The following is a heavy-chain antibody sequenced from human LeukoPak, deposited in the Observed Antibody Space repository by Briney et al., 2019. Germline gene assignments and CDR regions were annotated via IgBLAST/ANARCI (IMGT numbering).Heavy chain of an antibody. Sequence: PGGSLRLSCAASGFTFSSFNMNWVRQTPGKGLEWVSSISSRQNDVQYADSLEGRFTISRGNAKNSLYLQMNTLRAEDAAVYFCAREVGSGWNYFDLWGQGTLVTVSS. CDR1: GFTFSSFN. CDR3: AREVGSGWNYFDL. CDR2: ISSRQNDV. D-gene: IGHD6-19*01. V-gene: IGHV3-21*01. J-gene: IGHJ4*02.